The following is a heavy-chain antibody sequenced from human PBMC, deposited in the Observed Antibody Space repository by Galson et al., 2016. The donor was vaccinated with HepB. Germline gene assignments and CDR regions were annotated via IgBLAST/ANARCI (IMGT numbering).Heavy chain of an antibody. Sequence: SETLSLTCTVPGGSISSTSYFWGWIRQPPGKGLEWIGSIYYSGSTYYNPSLISRVTISVDTSKNQFSLRLSSVTAADTAVYYCASGAGMVTEIDYWGQGTLVTVSS. V-gene: IGHV4-39*01. J-gene: IGHJ4*02. CDR2: IYYSGST. D-gene: IGHD5-18*01. CDR1: GGSISSTSYF. CDR3: ASGAGMVTEIDY.